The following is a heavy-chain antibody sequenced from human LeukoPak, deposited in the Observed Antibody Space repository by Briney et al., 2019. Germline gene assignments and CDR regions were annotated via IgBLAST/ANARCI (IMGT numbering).Heavy chain of an antibody. CDR3: AREDWNYDGYFDY. J-gene: IGHJ4*02. CDR1: GLTFSSYA. CDR2: ISYDGSNK. Sequence: GRSLRLSCAASGLTFSSYAMHWVRQAPGKGLEWVAVISYDGSNKYYADSVKGRFTISRDNSKNTLYLQMNSLRAEDTAVYYCAREDWNYDGYFDYWDQGTLVTVSS. V-gene: IGHV3-30-3*01. D-gene: IGHD1-7*01.